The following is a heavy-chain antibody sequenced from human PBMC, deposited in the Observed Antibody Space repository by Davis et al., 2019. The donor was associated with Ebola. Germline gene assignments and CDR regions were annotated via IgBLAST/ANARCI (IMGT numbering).Heavy chain of an antibody. CDR3: ARGGAVAATFDY. J-gene: IGHJ4*02. CDR1: RFTFTGDW. CDR2: INSDGSTT. V-gene: IGHV3-74*01. D-gene: IGHD6-19*01. Sequence: GGSLRLSCAASRFTFTGDWMHWVRQAPGKGLVWVSRINSDGSTTNYADSVKGRFTVSRDNAKNSLYLQMNRLRAEDTAVYYCARGGAVAATFDYWGQGTLVTVSS.